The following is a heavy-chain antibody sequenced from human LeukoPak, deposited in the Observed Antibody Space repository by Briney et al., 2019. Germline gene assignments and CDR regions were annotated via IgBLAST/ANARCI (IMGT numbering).Heavy chain of an antibody. D-gene: IGHD6-6*01. CDR2: IKEDGSEK. Sequence: PGGSLRLSCAASGFTFSNYAMTWVRQAPGKGLEWVANIKEDGSEKYYVDSVKGRFTISRDNAKNSLYLQMNSLRAEDRAVYYCARDSSWASDYWGQGTLVTVSS. J-gene: IGHJ4*02. V-gene: IGHV3-7*05. CDR1: GFTFSNYA. CDR3: ARDSSWASDY.